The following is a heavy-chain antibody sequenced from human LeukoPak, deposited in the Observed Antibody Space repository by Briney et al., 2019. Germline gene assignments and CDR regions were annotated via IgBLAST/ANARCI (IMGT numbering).Heavy chain of an antibody. CDR2: IKQDGSEK. Sequence: PGGSLRLSCAASGFTFSSYWMSWVRQAPGKGLEWVANIKQDGSEKYYVDSVKGRFTISRDNAKNSLYLQMNSLRAEDTAVYYCAREGGWKRYYYYMDVWGKGTTVTVSS. J-gene: IGHJ6*03. CDR3: AREGGWKRYYYYMDV. D-gene: IGHD6-19*01. V-gene: IGHV3-7*01. CDR1: GFTFSSYW.